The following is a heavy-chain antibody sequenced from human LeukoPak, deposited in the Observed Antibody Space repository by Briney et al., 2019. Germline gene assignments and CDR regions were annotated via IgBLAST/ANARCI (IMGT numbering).Heavy chain of an antibody. CDR2: INHSGST. CDR1: GGSFSGYY. CDR3: TRADYSNPDY. Sequence: SETLSLTCAVYGGSFSGYYWSWIRQPPGKGLEWIGEINHSGSTNYNPSLKSRVTISVDTSKNQFSLKLSSVTAADTAVYYCTRADYSNPDYWGQGTLVTVSS. J-gene: IGHJ4*02. D-gene: IGHD4-11*01. V-gene: IGHV4-34*01.